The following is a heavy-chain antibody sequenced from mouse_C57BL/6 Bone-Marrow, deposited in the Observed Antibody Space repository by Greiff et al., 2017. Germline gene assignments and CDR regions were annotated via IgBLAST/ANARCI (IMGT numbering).Heavy chain of an antibody. Sequence: VQLQPSGAELVRPGASVTLSCKASCYPFTDYEMHWVKQTPVHGLEWNGAIVPETGGTAYNQKFQGKAILTAANSSSTAYTGLRSLTSEGSAGYYCTRPTTVQFAYWRQGTLVALSA. D-gene: IGHD1-1*01. CDR1: CYPFTDYE. CDR3: TRPTTVQFAY. V-gene: IGHV1-15*01. CDR2: IVPETGGT. J-gene: IGHJ3*01.